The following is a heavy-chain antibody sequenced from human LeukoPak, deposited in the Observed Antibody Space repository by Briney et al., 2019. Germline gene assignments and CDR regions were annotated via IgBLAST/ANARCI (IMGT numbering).Heavy chain of an antibody. J-gene: IGHJ5*02. CDR1: GGSFSGYY. CDR2: INHSGST. CDR3: ASSDDYDWFDP. Sequence: SETLSLTCAVYGGSFSGYYWSRIRQPPGKGLEWIGEINHSGSTNYNPSLKSRVTMSVDTSKNQFSLKLSSVTAADTAVYYCASSDDYDWFDPWGQGTLVTVSS. V-gene: IGHV4-34*01. D-gene: IGHD4-17*01.